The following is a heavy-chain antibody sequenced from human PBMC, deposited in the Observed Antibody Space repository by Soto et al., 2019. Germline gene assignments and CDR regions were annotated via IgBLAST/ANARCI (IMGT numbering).Heavy chain of an antibody. CDR2: ISGSGGST. V-gene: IGHV3-23*01. D-gene: IGHD6-13*01. J-gene: IGHJ4*02. CDR3: AKPSYGQHLVPYYFDY. Sequence: GGSLRLSCTASGFAFSSYAMSWVRQAPGKGLEWVSSISGSGGSTYYADSVKGRFTISRDSSKNTLFLQMNSLGAEDTAVYYCAKPSYGQHLVPYYFDYWGQGTLVTVSS. CDR1: GFAFSSYA.